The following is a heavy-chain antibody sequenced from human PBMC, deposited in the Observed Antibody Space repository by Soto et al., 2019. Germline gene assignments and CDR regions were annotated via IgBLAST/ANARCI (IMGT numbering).Heavy chain of an antibody. D-gene: IGHD3-9*01. CDR3: ARGHVYDILTGYYANLNWFDP. V-gene: IGHV4-61*01. Sequence: ETLSLTCTVSGGSVSSGSYYWSWIRQPQGKGLEWFGYIYYRGSTNYNPSLKSRVTISVDTSKNQFSLKLSSVTAADTAVYYCARGHVYDILTGYYANLNWFDPWGQGTLVTVSS. CDR2: IYYRGST. J-gene: IGHJ5*02. CDR1: GGSVSSGSYY.